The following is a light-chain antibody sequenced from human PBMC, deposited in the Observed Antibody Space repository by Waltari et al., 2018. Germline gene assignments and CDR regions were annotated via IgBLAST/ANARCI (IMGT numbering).Light chain of an antibody. CDR1: QSLLHSNGNTY. CDR2: LAF. CDR3: MQSLQTPRT. V-gene: IGKV2-28*01. Sequence: IVMTQSPLSLPVTPGEPASISCRSGQSLLHSNGNTYLDWYLQTPGQSPRLRISLAFNRASGVPDRFSGSGSGTDFTLQISRVEAEDVGVYYCMQSLQTPRTFGQGTKLEIK. J-gene: IGKJ1*01.